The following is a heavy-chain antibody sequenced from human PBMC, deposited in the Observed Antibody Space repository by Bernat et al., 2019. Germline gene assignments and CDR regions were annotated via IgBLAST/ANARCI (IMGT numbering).Heavy chain of an antibody. CDR2: INAGNGNT. V-gene: IGHV1-3*01. CDR1: GYTFTSYA. D-gene: IGHD6-13*01. J-gene: IGHJ4*02. CDR3: ARDPHSSSSWYHFVY. Sequence: QVQLVQSGAEVKKPGASVKVSCKASGYTFTSYAMHWVRQAPGQRLEWMGWINAGNGNTKYSQKFQGRVTITRDTSASTAYMELSSLRSEDTAVYYCARDPHSSSSWYHFVYWGQGTLVTVSS.